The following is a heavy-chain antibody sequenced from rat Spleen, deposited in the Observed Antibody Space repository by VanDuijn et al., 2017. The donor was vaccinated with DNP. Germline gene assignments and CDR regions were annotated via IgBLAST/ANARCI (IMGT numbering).Heavy chain of an antibody. V-gene: IGHV5-25*01. CDR3: AKGPNYGGDSDYFDY. CDR2: ISTGGGNT. J-gene: IGHJ2*01. D-gene: IGHD1-11*01. CDR1: GFTFSDYY. Sequence: EVQLVESGGGLVQPGRSLKLSCAASGFTFSDYYMAWVRQAPTKGLEWVASISTGGGNTYYRDSVKGRFTISRDNAKSSLYLQMDSLRSEDTATYYCAKGPNYGGDSDYFDYWGQGVTVTVSS.